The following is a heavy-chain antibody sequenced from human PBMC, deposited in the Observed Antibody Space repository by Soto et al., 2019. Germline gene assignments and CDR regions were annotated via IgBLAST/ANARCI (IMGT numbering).Heavy chain of an antibody. V-gene: IGHV3-9*01. Sequence: PGGSLRVSCAASGCMFEIYAMLWVRQAPGKGLEWVSGISWNSNTIAYADSVKGRFTISRDNAKNSLYLQMNSLRAEDTAFYYCAKDTGPNWGQGT. CDR1: GCMFEIYA. J-gene: IGHJ4*02. CDR3: AKDTGPN. CDR2: ISWNSNTI.